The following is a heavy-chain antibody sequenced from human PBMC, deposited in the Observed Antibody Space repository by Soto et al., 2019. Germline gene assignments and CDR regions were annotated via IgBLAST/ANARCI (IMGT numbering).Heavy chain of an antibody. Sequence: PGESLKISCKGSGYSFTSYWIGWVRQMPGKGLEWMGIIYPGDSDTRYSPSFQGQVTISADKSISTAYLQWSSLKASDTAMYYCARSDENLYIGGNWFDPWGQGTLVTVSS. J-gene: IGHJ5*02. V-gene: IGHV5-51*01. CDR1: GYSFTSYW. CDR3: ARSDENLYIGGNWFDP. CDR2: IYPGDSDT. D-gene: IGHD3-10*01.